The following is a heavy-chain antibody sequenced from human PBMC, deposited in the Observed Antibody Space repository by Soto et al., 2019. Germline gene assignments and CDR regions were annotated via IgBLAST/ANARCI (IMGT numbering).Heavy chain of an antibody. J-gene: IGHJ2*01. V-gene: IGHV3-33*01. CDR1: GFTFSSYG. D-gene: IGHD4-17*01. CDR2: IWYDGTNK. Sequence: QVQVVESGGGVVQPGRSLRLSCATSGFTFSSYGMHWVRQGPGKGLEWVAVIWYDGTNKYYADSVNGRFTISRDDSKNTLYLQMNSLRAEDTAVYYCARGPMTTVTTWGDWYFDLWGRGTLVTVSS. CDR3: ARGPMTTVTTWGDWYFDL.